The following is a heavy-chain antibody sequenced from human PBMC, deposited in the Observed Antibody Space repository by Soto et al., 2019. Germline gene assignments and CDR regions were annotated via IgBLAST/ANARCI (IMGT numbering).Heavy chain of an antibody. J-gene: IGHJ4*02. CDR1: GGSINTFY. D-gene: IGHD5-12*01. CDR2: IFSSGST. V-gene: IGHV4-4*07. CDR3: AREGSYSAYNFAHGIQLWSFDF. Sequence: PSETLSLTCNVSGGSINTFYWSWVRQPAGKGLEWIGRIFSSGSTSFNPSLESRVAMSVDTSKNHFSLNLSSVTAADMAVYYCAREGSYSAYNFAHGIQLWSFDFWGQGALVTVS.